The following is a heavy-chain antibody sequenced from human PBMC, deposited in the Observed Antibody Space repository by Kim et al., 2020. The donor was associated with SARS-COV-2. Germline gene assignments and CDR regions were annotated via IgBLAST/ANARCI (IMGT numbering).Heavy chain of an antibody. CDR2: INHSGST. Sequence: SETLSLTCAVYGGSFSGYYWSWIRQPPGKGLEWIGEINHSGSTNYNPSLKSRVTISVDTSKNQFSLKLSSVTAADTAVYYCARVLRGYSYGNNDYWGQGTLVTVSS. V-gene: IGHV4-34*01. J-gene: IGHJ4*02. D-gene: IGHD5-18*01. CDR3: ARVLRGYSYGNNDY. CDR1: GGSFSGYY.